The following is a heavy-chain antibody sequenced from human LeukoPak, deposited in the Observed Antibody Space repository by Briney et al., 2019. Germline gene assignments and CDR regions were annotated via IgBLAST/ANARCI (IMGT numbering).Heavy chain of an antibody. V-gene: IGHV4-59*12. CDR3: ARGGDSSGYPRDY. Sequence: SETLSLTCTVSGVSIGSYYWSWIRQPPGKGLEWIGYIYYSGGTYYNPSLKSRVTISVDRSKNQFSLKLSSVTAADTAVYYCARGGDSSGYPRDYWGQGTLVTVS. D-gene: IGHD3-22*01. CDR2: IYYSGGT. CDR1: GVSIGSYY. J-gene: IGHJ4*02.